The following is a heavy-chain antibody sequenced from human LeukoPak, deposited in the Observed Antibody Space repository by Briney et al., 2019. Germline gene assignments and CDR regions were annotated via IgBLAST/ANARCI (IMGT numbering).Heavy chain of an antibody. D-gene: IGHD3-10*01. V-gene: IGHV3-48*01. J-gene: IGHJ6*02. CDR3: AREPPLGSTILRGVRIYYGMDV. CDR1: GFTLSTYS. Sequence: GGSLRLSCAASGFTLSTYSMNWVRQAPGKGLEWVSYISGSGSTIYYADSVKGRFTISRDAAKNSLYLQMNSLSAEDTAVYYCAREPPLGSTILRGVRIYYGMDVWGQGTTVTVSS. CDR2: ISGSGSTI.